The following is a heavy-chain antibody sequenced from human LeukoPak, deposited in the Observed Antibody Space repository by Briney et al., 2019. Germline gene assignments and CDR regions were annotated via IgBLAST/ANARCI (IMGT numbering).Heavy chain of an antibody. CDR1: GFTLSSYS. J-gene: IGHJ3*02. V-gene: IGHV3-21*01. D-gene: IGHD2-15*01. CDR2: ISSSSSYI. CDR3: ARERGFEYSIVFDI. Sequence: AGGSLRLSCAASGFTLSSYSMNWVRQAPGKGLEWVSSISSSSSYIYYADSVKGRFTISRDNAKNSLYLQMNSLRAEDTAVYYCARERGFEYSIVFDIWGQGTMVTVSS.